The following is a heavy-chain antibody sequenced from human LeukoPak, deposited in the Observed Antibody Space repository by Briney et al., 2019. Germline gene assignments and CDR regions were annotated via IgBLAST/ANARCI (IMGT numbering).Heavy chain of an antibody. CDR1: GFTFSSYG. J-gene: IGHJ4*02. D-gene: IGHD3-22*01. V-gene: IGHV3-33*05. Sequence: GGSLRLSGAASGFTFSSYGMHWVRQAPGKGLEWVAVISYDGSNKYYADSGKGRFTISRDNSRDTLYLQMNRLRLEDTAMYYCAGDTFTYYYDSSGQSWSQGTLVTVSS. CDR3: AGDTFTYYYDSSGQS. CDR2: ISYDGSNK.